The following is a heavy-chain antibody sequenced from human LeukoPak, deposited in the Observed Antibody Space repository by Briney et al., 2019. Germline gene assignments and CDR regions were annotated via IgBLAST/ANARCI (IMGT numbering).Heavy chain of an antibody. J-gene: IGHJ4*02. Sequence: GGSLRLSCAASGFTFSSYAMHWVRQAPGKGLGWVAVISYDGSNKYYADSVKGRFTISRDNSKNTLYLQMNSLRAEDTAVYYCASDRGYPFDYWGQGTLVTVSS. CDR1: GFTFSSYA. CDR3: ASDRGYPFDY. CDR2: ISYDGSNK. D-gene: IGHD5-12*01. V-gene: IGHV3-30*04.